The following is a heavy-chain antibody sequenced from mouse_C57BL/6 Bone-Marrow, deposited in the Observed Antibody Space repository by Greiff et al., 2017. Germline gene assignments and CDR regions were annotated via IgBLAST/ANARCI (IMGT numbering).Heavy chain of an antibody. V-gene: IGHV1-76*01. CDR2: IYPGSGNT. D-gene: IGHD1-1*01. Sequence: QVQLQQSGAELVRPGASVKLSCKASGYTFTDYYINWVKQRPGQGLEWIARIYPGSGNTSYNEKFKGKATLTAEKSSSTAYMQLSSLTSEDSAVYFCARYYYGSSYDAMDYWGQGTSVTVSS. CDR3: ARYYYGSSYDAMDY. J-gene: IGHJ4*01. CDR1: GYTFTDYY.